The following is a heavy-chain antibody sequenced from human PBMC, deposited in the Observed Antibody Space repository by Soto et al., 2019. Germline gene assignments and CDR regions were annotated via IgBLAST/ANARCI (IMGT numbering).Heavy chain of an antibody. CDR1: GYTFANYG. V-gene: IGHV1-3*01. Sequence: ASVKVSCKASGYTFANYGIHWVRQAPGQRLEWMGWINAGDGGTKYSENFQDRVTITRDTSASTVYLGLSSLSSEDTASYYCARTGQSGSYDFWG. CDR3: ARTGQSGSYDF. J-gene: IGHJ5*01. CDR2: INAGDGGT. D-gene: IGHD2-8*02.